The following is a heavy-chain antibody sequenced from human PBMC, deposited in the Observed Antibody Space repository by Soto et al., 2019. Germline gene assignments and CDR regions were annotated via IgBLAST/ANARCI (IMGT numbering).Heavy chain of an antibody. V-gene: IGHV3-66*02. CDR2: IYSGGST. D-gene: IGHD1-26*01. CDR1: GFTVSSNY. CDR3: AKDSVVGATWYYFDY. J-gene: IGHJ4*02. Sequence: PGGSLRLSCAASGFTVSSNYMSWVRQAPGKGLEWVSVIYSGGSTYYADSVKGRFTISRDNSKNTLYLQMNSLRAEDTAVYYCAKDSVVGATWYYFDYWGQGTLVTVSS.